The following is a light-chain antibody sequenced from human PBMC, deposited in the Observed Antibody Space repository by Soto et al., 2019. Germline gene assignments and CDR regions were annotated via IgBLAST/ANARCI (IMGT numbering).Light chain of an antibody. Sequence: EIVLTQSPATLSLSPGERATLSCRASQSVNNYLAWYQQKPGQAPRRLIYEASNRATGIPARFSGSGSGTDFTLTISSLEPEDFAVYYCQQRSNWPPGYTFGQGTKLEIK. CDR1: QSVNNY. J-gene: IGKJ2*01. CDR2: EAS. V-gene: IGKV3-11*01. CDR3: QQRSNWPPGYT.